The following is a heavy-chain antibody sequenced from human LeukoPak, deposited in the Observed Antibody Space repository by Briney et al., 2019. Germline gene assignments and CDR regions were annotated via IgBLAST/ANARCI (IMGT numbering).Heavy chain of an antibody. V-gene: IGHV3-30*04. CDR2: ISSDGSYK. CDR3: ARAQPDSLIDN. Sequence: GGSLRLSCAASRFTFSNCALYWVRQAPGKGLEWVTVISSDGSYKYYADSVKGRFTISRDNSKNTVYLQMNSLRDEDTAVYYCARAQPDSLIDNWGQGTLVTVSS. D-gene: IGHD1-14*01. J-gene: IGHJ4*02. CDR1: RFTFSNCA.